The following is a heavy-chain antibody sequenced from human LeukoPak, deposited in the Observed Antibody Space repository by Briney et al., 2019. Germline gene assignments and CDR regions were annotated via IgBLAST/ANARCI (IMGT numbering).Heavy chain of an antibody. CDR1: GGSVSSGSYY. V-gene: IGHV4-61*01. D-gene: IGHD3-10*01. CDR2: IYYSGST. Sequence: PSETLSLTCTVSGGSVSSGSYYWSWIGQPPGKGLEWIGYIYYSGSTNYNPSLKSRVTISVDTSKNQFSLKLSSVTAADTAVYYCARGSIAPKTYYYGSGSLDYFDYWGQGTLVTVSS. CDR3: ARGSIAPKTYYYGSGSLDYFDY. J-gene: IGHJ4*02.